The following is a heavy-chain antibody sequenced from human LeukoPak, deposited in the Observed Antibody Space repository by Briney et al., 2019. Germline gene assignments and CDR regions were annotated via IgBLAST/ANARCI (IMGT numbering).Heavy chain of an antibody. Sequence: VRQAPGKGLEXGALIWYDGSNKYYTDSVKGRLTISRDNSKNTLYLQMNNPRAEDTAVYYCAREGPRGNSQFDYWGQGTLVTVSS. CDR3: AREGPRGNSQFDY. V-gene: IGHV3-33*01. D-gene: IGHD2/OR15-2a*01. CDR2: IWYDGSNK. J-gene: IGHJ4*02.